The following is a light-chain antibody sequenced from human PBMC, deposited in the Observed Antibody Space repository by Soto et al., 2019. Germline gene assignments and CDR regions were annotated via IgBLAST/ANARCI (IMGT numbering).Light chain of an antibody. CDR1: QSLVHSDGKIY. J-gene: IGKJ2*01. V-gene: IGKV2-30*02. Sequence: DVVMTQSPLSLPVTLGQPASISCRSSQSLVHSDGKIYQNWFQQRPGQSPRRLIYKVSNRDSGVPDRFSGSGSGTDFTLKISRVEAEDVGVYYCMQGTHWPPYTFGQGTKLEIK. CDR3: MQGTHWPPYT. CDR2: KVS.